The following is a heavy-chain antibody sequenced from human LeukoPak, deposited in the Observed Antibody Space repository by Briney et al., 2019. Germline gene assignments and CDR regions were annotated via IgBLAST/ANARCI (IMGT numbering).Heavy chain of an antibody. CDR3: VRDYVWGSYRSIKADY. Sequence: GGSLRLSCAASGFTVSSNYMSWVRQAPGKGLEWVSVIYSCGSTYYADSVKGRFTISRDNSKNTLYLQMNSLRAEDTAVYYCVRDYVWGSYRSIKADYWGQGTLVTVSS. J-gene: IGHJ4*02. CDR2: IYSCGST. V-gene: IGHV3-66*01. CDR1: GFTVSSNY. D-gene: IGHD3-16*02.